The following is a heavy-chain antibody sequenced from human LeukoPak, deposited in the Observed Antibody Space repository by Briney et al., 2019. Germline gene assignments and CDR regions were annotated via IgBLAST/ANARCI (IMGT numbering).Heavy chain of an antibody. J-gene: IGHJ4*02. CDR3: TRVLSGGGCIDY. CDR1: GFTFGDYA. CDR2: IRSKAYGGTT. Sequence: PGRSLRLSCTASGFTFGDYAMSWVRQAPGKGLEWVGFIRSKAYGGTTEYAASVKGRFTISRDDSKSIAYLQMNSLKTEDTAVYYCTRVLSGGGCIDYWGQGTLVTVPS. D-gene: IGHD3-16*01. V-gene: IGHV3-49*04.